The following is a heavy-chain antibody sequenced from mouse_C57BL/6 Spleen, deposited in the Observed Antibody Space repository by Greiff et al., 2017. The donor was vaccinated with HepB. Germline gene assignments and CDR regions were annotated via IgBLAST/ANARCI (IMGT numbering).Heavy chain of an antibody. J-gene: IGHJ3*01. Sequence: VQLQQSGGGLVKPGGSLKLSCAASGFTFSDYGMHWVRQAPEKGLEWVAYISSGSSTIYYADTVKGRFTISRDNAKNTLFLQMTSLRSEDTAMYYCANLFQAYWGQGTLVTVSA. V-gene: IGHV5-17*01. CDR1: GFTFSDYG. CDR2: ISSGSSTI. CDR3: ANLFQAY. D-gene: IGHD1-1*01.